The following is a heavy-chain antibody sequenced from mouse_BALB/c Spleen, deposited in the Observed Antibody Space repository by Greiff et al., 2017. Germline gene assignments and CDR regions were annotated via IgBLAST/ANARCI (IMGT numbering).Heavy chain of an antibody. CDR3: ARRGYGSSYDY. J-gene: IGHJ2*01. V-gene: IGHV14-1*02. Sequence: VQLQQSGAELVRPGALVKLSCKASGFNIKDYYMHWVKQRPEQGLEWIGWIDPENGNTIYDPKFQGKASITADTSSNTAYLQLSSLTSEDTAVYYCARRGYGSSYDYWGQGTTLTVSS. D-gene: IGHD1-1*01. CDR1: GFNIKDYY. CDR2: IDPENGNT.